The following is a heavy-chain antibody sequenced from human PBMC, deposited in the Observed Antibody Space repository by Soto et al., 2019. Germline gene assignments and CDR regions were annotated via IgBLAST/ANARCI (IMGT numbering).Heavy chain of an antibody. CDR2: IYWSEDK. CDR3: AHLMTYYDFWSGYYTDYYYYGMYV. Sequence: GSGPTLVNPTQTLTLTCTFSGVALSTSGVGVGWIRQPPGKALEGLALIYWSEDKRYSPSMKSRLTITKDTSKNQVVLTMTNMDPVDTATYYCAHLMTYYDFWSGYYTDYYYYGMYVWGQETTFTVSS. CDR1: GVALSTSGVG. V-gene: IGHV2-5*01. J-gene: IGHJ6*02. D-gene: IGHD3-3*01.